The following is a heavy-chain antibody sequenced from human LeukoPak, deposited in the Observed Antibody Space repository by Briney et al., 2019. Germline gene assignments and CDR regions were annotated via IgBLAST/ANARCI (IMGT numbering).Heavy chain of an antibody. J-gene: IGHJ4*02. D-gene: IGHD2-2*01. Sequence: ASMKVSCQASGYIFTNNYIHWVRQAPGQGLEWLGWINPSTGGTKYAQQFQGWVTLTRDTSTSTAYLDLSRLKSNDTAVYYCARGYSSMFIDNWGQGTLVSVSS. V-gene: IGHV1-2*04. CDR2: INPSTGGT. CDR3: ARGYSSMFIDN. CDR1: GYIFTNNY.